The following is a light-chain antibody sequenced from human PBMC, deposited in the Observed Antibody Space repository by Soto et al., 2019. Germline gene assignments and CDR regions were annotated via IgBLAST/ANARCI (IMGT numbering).Light chain of an antibody. CDR3: SSYISSSPYV. CDR2: DVS. V-gene: IGLV2-14*01. CDR1: SSDVGGYNY. Sequence: QSVLTQPASVSGSPGQSITISCTGTSSDVGGYNYVSWYQQYPGKAPKLMIYDVSNRPSGVSNRFSGSKSGNTASLTISGLQAEDEADYYCSSYISSSPYVFGTGTKLTVL. J-gene: IGLJ1*01.